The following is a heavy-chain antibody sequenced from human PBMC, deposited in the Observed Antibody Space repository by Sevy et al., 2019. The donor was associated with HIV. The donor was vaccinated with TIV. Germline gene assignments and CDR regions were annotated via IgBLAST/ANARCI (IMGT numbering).Heavy chain of an antibody. V-gene: IGHV4-38-2*02. CDR2: SYHSGTT. D-gene: IGHD3-10*01. CDR3: AREGRVLYGSGTYYNDWYFDL. J-gene: IGHJ2*01. Sequence: SETLSLTCTVSGFSVSSDNYWGWLRQSPGKGLQWIGSSYHSGTTYYNSSLNSRVTISVDTSRNRFSLRLNSVTAADPALYFCAREGRVLYGSGTYYNDWYFDLWGRGTLVTVSS. CDR1: GFSVSSDNY.